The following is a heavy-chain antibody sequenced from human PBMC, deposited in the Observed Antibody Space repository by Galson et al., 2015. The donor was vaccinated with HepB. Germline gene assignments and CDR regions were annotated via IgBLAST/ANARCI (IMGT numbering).Heavy chain of an antibody. V-gene: IGHV3-21*01. D-gene: IGHD4-17*01. Sequence: SLRLSCAASGFTLSIYSMNWVRQAPGKGLEWVSSISSGGNYIFYADSVKGRFTISRDDAKNSLYLQMNSLRAEDTAVYYCARFPTVTTFGYWGQGTLVTVSS. CDR3: ARFPTVTTFGY. J-gene: IGHJ4*02. CDR2: ISSGGNYI. CDR1: GFTLSIYS.